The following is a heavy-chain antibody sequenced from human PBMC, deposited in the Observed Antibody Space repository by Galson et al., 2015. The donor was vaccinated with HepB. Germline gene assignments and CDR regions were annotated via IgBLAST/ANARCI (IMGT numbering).Heavy chain of an antibody. CDR1: GFTFSSYA. J-gene: IGHJ4*02. CDR2: ISGSGGST. D-gene: IGHD3-3*01. Sequence: SLRLSCAASGFTFSSYAMSWVRQAPGKGLEWVSAISGSGGSTYYADSVKGRFTISRDNSKNTLYLQMNSLRAGDTAVYYCAKDSGPGVLRFLEWSLIATAFDYWGQGTLVTVSS. V-gene: IGHV3-23*01. CDR3: AKDSGPGVLRFLEWSLIATAFDY.